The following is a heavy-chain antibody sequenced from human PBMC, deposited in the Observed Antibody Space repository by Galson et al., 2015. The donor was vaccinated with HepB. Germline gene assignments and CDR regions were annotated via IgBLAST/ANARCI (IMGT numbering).Heavy chain of an antibody. CDR1: GYTFTNYA. CDR2: ISGFSGDT. CDR3: ARIYTVVSPARIPPDH. Sequence: SVKVSCKASGYTFTNYAVTWVRQAPGQGLEWIGWISGFSGDTKYAQKFQGRVSMTADTSTNTAYMELRSLVFDDAAVYYCARIYTVVSPARIPPDHWGQGTLVAFSS. V-gene: IGHV1-18*01. J-gene: IGHJ4*02. D-gene: IGHD4-23*01.